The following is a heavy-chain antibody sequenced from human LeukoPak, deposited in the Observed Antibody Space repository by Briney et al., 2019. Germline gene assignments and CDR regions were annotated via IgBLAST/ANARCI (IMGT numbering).Heavy chain of an antibody. J-gene: IGHJ1*01. CDR1: GFTFSSYA. V-gene: IGHV3-23*01. Sequence: SGGSLRHSCAASGFTFSSYAMSWVRQAPGKGLEWVSAISGSGGSTYYADSVKGRFTISRDNSKNTLYLQMNSLRAEDTAVYYCAKGVAAAASAEYFQHWGQGTLVTVSS. D-gene: IGHD6-13*01. CDR3: AKGVAAAASAEYFQH. CDR2: ISGSGGST.